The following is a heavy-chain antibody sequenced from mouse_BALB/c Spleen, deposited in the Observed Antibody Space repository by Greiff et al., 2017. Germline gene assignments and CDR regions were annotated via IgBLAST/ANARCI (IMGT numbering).Heavy chain of an antibody. Sequence: VQLKQSGAELVKPGASVKLSCTASGFNIKDTYMHWVKQRPEQGLEWIGRIDPANGNTKYDPKFQGKATITADTSSNTAYLQLSSLTSEDTAVYYCARSNYYCSSPFDYWGQGTTLTVSS. J-gene: IGHJ2*01. V-gene: IGHV14-3*02. CDR2: IDPANGNT. CDR1: GFNIKDTY. CDR3: ARSNYYCSSPFDY. D-gene: IGHD1-1*01.